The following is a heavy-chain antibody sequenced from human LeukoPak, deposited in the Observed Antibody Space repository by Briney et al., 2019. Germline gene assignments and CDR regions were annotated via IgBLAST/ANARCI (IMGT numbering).Heavy chain of an antibody. CDR3: ARDTGMVRGVIIDPNYFDY. D-gene: IGHD3-10*01. CDR2: IYYSGST. CDR1: GGPISSYY. V-gene: IGHV4-59*01. J-gene: IGHJ4*02. Sequence: PSETLSLTCTVSGGPISSYYWSWIRQPPGKGLEWIGYIYYSGSTNYNPSLKSRVTISVDTSKNQFSLKLSSVTAADTAVYYCARDTGMVRGVIIDPNYFDYWGQGTLVTVSS.